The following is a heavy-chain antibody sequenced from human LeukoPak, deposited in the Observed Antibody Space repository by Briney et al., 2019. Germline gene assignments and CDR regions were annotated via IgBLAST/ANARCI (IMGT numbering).Heavy chain of an antibody. CDR2: IYSGGST. CDR3: ASQGIQLWIGYFDY. J-gene: IGHJ4*02. V-gene: IGHV3-66*01. CDR1: GFTVSSNY. D-gene: IGHD5-18*01. Sequence: PGGSLRLSCTASGFTVSSNYMSWVRQAPGKGLEWVSVIYSGGSTYYADSVKGRFTISRDNSKNTLYLQVNSLRAEDTAVYYCASQGIQLWIGYFDYWGQGTLVTVSS.